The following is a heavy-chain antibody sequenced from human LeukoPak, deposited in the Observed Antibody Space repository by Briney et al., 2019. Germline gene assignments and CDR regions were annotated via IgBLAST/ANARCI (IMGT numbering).Heavy chain of an antibody. CDR2: INPNSGGT. CDR1: GYTFTGYY. D-gene: IGHD3-3*01. V-gene: IGHV1-2*02. CDR3: ATHERFLEWFSFDY. J-gene: IGHJ4*02. Sequence: ASVKVSCKASGYTFTGYYMHWVRQAPGQGLEWMGWINPNSGGTNYAQKFQGRVTMTRDTSISTAYMELSRLRSEDTAVYYCATHERFLEWFSFDYWGQGTLVTVSS.